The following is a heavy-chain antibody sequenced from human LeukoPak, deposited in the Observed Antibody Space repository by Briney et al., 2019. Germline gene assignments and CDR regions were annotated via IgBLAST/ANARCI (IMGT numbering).Heavy chain of an antibody. D-gene: IGHD2-15*01. CDR2: IYYSGST. V-gene: IGHV4-59*01. CDR1: GGSISGYY. J-gene: IGHJ4*02. CDR3: ARAGYCSGGSCQENLDY. Sequence: KTSETLSLTCTVSGGSISGYYWSWIRQPPGKGLEWIGYIYYSGSTNYNPSLKSRVTMSVDTSKNQFSLKLSSVTAADTAVYYCARAGYCSGGSCQENLDYWGQGTLVTVSS.